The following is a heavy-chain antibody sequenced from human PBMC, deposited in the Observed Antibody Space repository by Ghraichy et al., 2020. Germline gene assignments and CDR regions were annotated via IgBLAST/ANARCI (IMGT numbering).Heavy chain of an antibody. Sequence: ASVKVSCKASGYTFTSYYMHWVRQAPGQGLEWMGIINPSGGSTSYAQKFQGRVTMTRDTSTSTVYMELSSLRSEDTAVYYCARDRPVEMATIFFHDSHGMDVWGQGTTVTVSS. D-gene: IGHD5-24*01. J-gene: IGHJ6*02. V-gene: IGHV1-46*01. CDR3: ARDRPVEMATIFFHDSHGMDV. CDR2: INPSGGST. CDR1: GYTFTSYY.